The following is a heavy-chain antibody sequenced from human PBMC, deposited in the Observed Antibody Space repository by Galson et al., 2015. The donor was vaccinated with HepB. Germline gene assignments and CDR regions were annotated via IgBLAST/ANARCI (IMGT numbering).Heavy chain of an antibody. Sequence: PALVKPTQTLTLTCTFSGFSFENSGVAVGWIRQPPGKALEWLALVFWDDDKRYSPPLSNRLNILRDTSKNQVVLTMTNVDPVDTATYYCVHQHFYGPTGGNYFDAWGQGILVTVSS. CDR1: GFSFENSGVA. D-gene: IGHD3-10*01. CDR2: VFWDDDK. CDR3: VHQHFYGPTGGNYFDA. V-gene: IGHV2-5*02. J-gene: IGHJ5*02.